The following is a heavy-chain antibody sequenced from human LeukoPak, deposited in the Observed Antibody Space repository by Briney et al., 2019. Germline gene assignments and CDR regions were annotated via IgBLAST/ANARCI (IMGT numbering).Heavy chain of an antibody. CDR2: IYYSGST. CDR1: GDSISSNSYY. D-gene: IGHD1-26*01. J-gene: IGHJ2*01. Sequence: SETLSLTCTVSGDSISSNSYYWGWIRQPPGKGLEWIGYIYYSGSTNYNPSLKSRVTISVDTSKNQFSLKLSSVTAADTAVYYCARKGGRGRDWYFDLWGRGTLVTVSS. V-gene: IGHV4-61*05. CDR3: ARKGGRGRDWYFDL.